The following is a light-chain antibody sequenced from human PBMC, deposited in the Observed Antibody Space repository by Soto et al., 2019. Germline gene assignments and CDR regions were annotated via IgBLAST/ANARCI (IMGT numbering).Light chain of an antibody. Sequence: EIVLTQSPVPLSLSPGERATLSCRAIQSINNYLAWYQQKPGQPPRLLLYDASNRATAIPVSFSGSRSVTDFTLTIISLEPEDSAVYYCQYRGIWPPGATFGGGTKVEIK. CDR1: QSINNY. CDR2: DAS. V-gene: IGKV3-11*01. CDR3: QYRGIWPPGAT. J-gene: IGKJ4*01.